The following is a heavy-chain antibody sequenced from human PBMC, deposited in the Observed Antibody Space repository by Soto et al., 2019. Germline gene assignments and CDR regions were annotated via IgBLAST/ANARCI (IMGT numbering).Heavy chain of an antibody. D-gene: IGHD5-12*01. CDR2: IYYSGST. CDR3: ARGGDGYKIPFDY. CDR1: GGSISSYY. V-gene: IGHV4-59*01. Sequence: PSETLSLTCTVSGGSISSYYWSWIRQPPGKGLEWIGYIYYSGSTNYNPSLKSRVTISVDTSKNQFSLKLSSVTAADTAVYYCARGGDGYKIPFDYWGQGTLVTVSS. J-gene: IGHJ4*02.